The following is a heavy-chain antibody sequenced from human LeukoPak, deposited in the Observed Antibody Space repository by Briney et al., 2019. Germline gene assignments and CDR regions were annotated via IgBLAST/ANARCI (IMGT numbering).Heavy chain of an antibody. D-gene: IGHD4-23*01. Sequence: AASVKVSCKASGYTFTSYDINWVRQATGQGLEWMGWMNPNSGNTGYAQKFQGRVTMTRNTSISTAYMELSSLRSEDTAVYYCARIGWGRCGNFAYYYYMDVWGKGTTVTVSS. CDR3: ARIGWGRCGNFAYYYYMDV. CDR1: GYTFTSYD. J-gene: IGHJ6*03. V-gene: IGHV1-8*01. CDR2: MNPNSGNT.